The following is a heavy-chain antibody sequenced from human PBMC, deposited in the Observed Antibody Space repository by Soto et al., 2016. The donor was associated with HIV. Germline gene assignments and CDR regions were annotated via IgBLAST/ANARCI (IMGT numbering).Heavy chain of an antibody. V-gene: IGHV1-46*03. CDR2: INPSGGST. D-gene: IGHD3-22*01. CDR3: AREQNQKRPSITMIVVVIRDAFDI. J-gene: IGHJ3*02. Sequence: QVQLVQSGAEVKKPGASVKVSCKASGYTFTSYYMHWVRQAPGQGLEWMGIINPSGGSTSYAQKFQGRVTMTRDTSTSTVYMELSSLRSEDTAVYYCAREQNQKRPSITMIVVVIRDAFDIWAKGQWSPSLQ. CDR1: GYTFTSYY.